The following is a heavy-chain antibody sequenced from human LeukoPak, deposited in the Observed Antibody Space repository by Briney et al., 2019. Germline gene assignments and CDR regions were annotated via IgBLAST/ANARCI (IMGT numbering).Heavy chain of an antibody. Sequence: TGGSLRLSCAASGFTFDDYVMSWVRQAPGKGLEWVAGINWNGGSTGYADSVKGRFTISRDNAKNSLYLQMNSLRAEDTALYYCARALLYCSSTSCSFDYWGQGTLVTVSS. J-gene: IGHJ4*02. D-gene: IGHD2-2*01. CDR1: GFTFDDYV. V-gene: IGHV3-20*04. CDR2: INWNGGST. CDR3: ARALLYCSSTSCSFDY.